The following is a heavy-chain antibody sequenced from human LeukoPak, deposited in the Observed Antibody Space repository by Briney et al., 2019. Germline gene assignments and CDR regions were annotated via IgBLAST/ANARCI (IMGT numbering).Heavy chain of an antibody. CDR1: GFTFSSYA. J-gene: IGHJ6*04. V-gene: IGHV3-48*03. CDR2: ISGSGITT. D-gene: IGHD3-10*02. CDR3: AELGITMIGGV. Sequence: PGGSLRLSCAASGFTFSSYAMSWVRQAPGKGLEWVSFISGSGITTYYADSVKGRFTISRDNAKNSLYLQMNSLRAEDTAVYYCAELGITMIGGVWGKGTTVTISS.